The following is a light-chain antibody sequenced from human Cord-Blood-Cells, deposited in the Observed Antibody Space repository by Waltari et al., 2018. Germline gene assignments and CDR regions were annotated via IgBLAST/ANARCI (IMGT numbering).Light chain of an antibody. Sequence: SYELTQPPSVSVSPGQTARITCSGDALPKQYAYWYQQKPGQAPVLVIYKDSERPSGIPERCSGSSSGTTVTLPSSGVQAEDEADYYCQSADSSGTYYVFGTGTKVTVL. V-gene: IGLV3-25*03. CDR3: QSADSSGTYYV. CDR1: ALPKQY. J-gene: IGLJ1*01. CDR2: KDS.